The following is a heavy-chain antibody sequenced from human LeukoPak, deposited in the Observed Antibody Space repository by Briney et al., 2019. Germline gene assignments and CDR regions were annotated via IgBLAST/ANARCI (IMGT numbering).Heavy chain of an antibody. CDR3: ARAPRRYYDSSGYAAFWDY. Sequence: ASVKVSCKASGYTFTGYYMHWVRQAPGQGLEWMGWINPNSGGTNYAQKFQGRVTMTRDTSISTAYMELSRLRSDDTAVYYCARAPRRYYDSSGYAAFWDYWGQGTLVTVSS. CDR2: INPNSGGT. J-gene: IGHJ4*02. D-gene: IGHD3-22*01. CDR1: GYTFTGYY. V-gene: IGHV1-2*02.